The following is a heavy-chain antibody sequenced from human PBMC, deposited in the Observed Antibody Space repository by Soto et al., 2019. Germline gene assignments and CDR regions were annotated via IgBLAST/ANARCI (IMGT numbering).Heavy chain of an antibody. CDR1: GGSISSGGYY. CDR3: ARDNWNHQRSAI. CDR2: IYYSGST. Sequence: PSETLSLTCTVSGGSISSGGYYWSWIRQHPGKGLEWIGYIYYSGSTYYNPSLKSRVTISVDTSKNQFSLKLSSVTAADTAVYYCARDNWNHQRSAIWGQGTLVTVSS. D-gene: IGHD1-20*01. J-gene: IGHJ1*01. V-gene: IGHV4-31*03.